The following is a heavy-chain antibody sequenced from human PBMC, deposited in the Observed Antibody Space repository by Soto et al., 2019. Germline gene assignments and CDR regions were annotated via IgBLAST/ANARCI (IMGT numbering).Heavy chain of an antibody. CDR1: GGPISSGGYY. Sequence: QVQLQESGPGLVKPSQTLSLTCTVSGGPISSGGYYWSWIRQHPGKGLEWIGYIYYSGSTYYNPSLKSRVIISVDTSKNQFSVKLSSVTAADTAVYYCALRLGDPGRLYFDYWGQGTLVTVSS. D-gene: IGHD3-16*01. CDR2: IYYSGST. V-gene: IGHV4-31*03. J-gene: IGHJ4*02. CDR3: ALRLGDPGRLYFDY.